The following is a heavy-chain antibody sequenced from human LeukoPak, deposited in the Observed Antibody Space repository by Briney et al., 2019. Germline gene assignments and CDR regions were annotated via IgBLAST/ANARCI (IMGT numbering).Heavy chain of an antibody. CDR1: GFTFSSYA. J-gene: IGHJ4*02. Sequence: GGSLRLSCAASGFTFSSYAMHWVRQAPGKGLEWVAVISYDGSNKYYADSVKGRFTISRDNSKNTLYLQMNSLRAEDTAVYYCARDQPGFYFDYWGQGTLVTVSS. V-gene: IGHV3-30-3*01. D-gene: IGHD6-25*01. CDR2: ISYDGSNK. CDR3: ARDQPGFYFDY.